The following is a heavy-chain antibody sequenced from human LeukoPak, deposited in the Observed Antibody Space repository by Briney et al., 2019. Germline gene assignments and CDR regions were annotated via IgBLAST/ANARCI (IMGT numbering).Heavy chain of an antibody. J-gene: IGHJ4*02. CDR1: GYTFTSYG. Sequence: ASVRVSCKASGYTFTSYGISWVRQAPGQGLEWMGWISAYNGNTNYAQKFQDRLTMTADTSTRTAYMELRSLTSDDTAVYYCARARHSLVVVLTIPIVDSWGQGTLVTVSS. CDR2: ISAYNGNT. D-gene: IGHD2-21*01. CDR3: ARARHSLVVVLTIPIVDS. V-gene: IGHV1-18*01.